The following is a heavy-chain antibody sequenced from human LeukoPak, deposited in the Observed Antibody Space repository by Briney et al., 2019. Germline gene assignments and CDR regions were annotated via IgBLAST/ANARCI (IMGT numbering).Heavy chain of an antibody. CDR3: VRRFDY. J-gene: IGHJ4*02. CDR2: FHYSGST. Sequence: SETLSLTCTVPGGSISSSSYYWGWIRQPPGKGLEWIGGFHYSGSTYYNPSLKSRVIISADTSKNQFSLKLSSVTAADTAVYYCVRRFDYWGQGTLVTVSS. V-gene: IGHV4-39*01. CDR1: GGSISSSSYY.